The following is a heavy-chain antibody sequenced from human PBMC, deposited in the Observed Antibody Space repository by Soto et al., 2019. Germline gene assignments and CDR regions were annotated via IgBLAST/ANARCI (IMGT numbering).Heavy chain of an antibody. CDR2: IYYSGST. J-gene: IGHJ4*02. Sequence: SETLSLTCTVSGASISGFYWSWIRQPPGKGLEWIGSIYYSGSTTYNPSLKSRVTISVDTSKNQFSLKLTSVTAADTAVYFCARIYCSSIRCSSQFDYWGQGTPVTGSS. CDR3: ARIYCSSIRCSSQFDY. D-gene: IGHD2-2*01. V-gene: IGHV4-59*08. CDR1: GASISGFY.